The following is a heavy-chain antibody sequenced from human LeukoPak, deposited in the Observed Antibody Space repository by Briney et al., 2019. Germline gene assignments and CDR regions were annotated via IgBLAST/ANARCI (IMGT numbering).Heavy chain of an antibody. CDR2: ISGSGGST. J-gene: IGHJ4*02. V-gene: IGHV3-23*01. D-gene: IGHD3-22*01. Sequence: PGGSLRLSCAASGFTFSSYAMSWVRQAPGKGLEWVSAISGSGGSTYYADSVKGRFTISRDNSKNTLYLQMNGLRAEDTAVYYCAFFYDSSGYYPTGVLDYWGQGTLVTVSS. CDR3: AFFYDSSGYYPTGVLDY. CDR1: GFTFSSYA.